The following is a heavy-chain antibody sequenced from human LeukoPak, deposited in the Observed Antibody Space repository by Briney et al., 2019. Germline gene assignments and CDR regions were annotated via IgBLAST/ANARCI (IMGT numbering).Heavy chain of an antibody. V-gene: IGHV4-4*07. CDR3: ASSRAYYYDSSGYYYFDY. Sequence: SETLSLTCTVSGGSISSYYWSWVRQPAGKGLEGIGRIYTSGSTNYNPSLKSRVTMSVDTSKNQFSLKLSSVTAADTAVYYCASSRAYYYDSSGYYYFDYWGQGTLVTVSS. D-gene: IGHD3-22*01. J-gene: IGHJ4*02. CDR1: GGSISSYY. CDR2: IYTSGST.